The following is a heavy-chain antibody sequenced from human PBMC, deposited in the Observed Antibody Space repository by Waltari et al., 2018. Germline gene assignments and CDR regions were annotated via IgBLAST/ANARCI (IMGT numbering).Heavy chain of an antibody. CDR1: GYTFTSYY. J-gene: IGHJ1*01. D-gene: IGHD1-20*01. CDR2: INPSGGST. V-gene: IGHV1-46*01. CDR3: ARASGRNWNPVDFQH. Sequence: QVQLVQSGAEVKKPGASVKVSCKASGYTFTSYYMHWVRQATGQGLEWMGIINPSGGSTSYAQKFQGRVTMTRDTSTSTVYMELSSLRSEDTAVYYCARASGRNWNPVDFQHWGQGTLVTVSS.